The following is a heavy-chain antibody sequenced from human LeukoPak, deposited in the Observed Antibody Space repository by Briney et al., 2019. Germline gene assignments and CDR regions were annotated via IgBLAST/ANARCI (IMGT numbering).Heavy chain of an antibody. CDR1: GGSISSGSYY. Sequence: SETLSLTCTVSGGSISSGSYYWSWIRQPPGKGLEWIGCVYYTGSTNYNPSLKSRVAISGDTSKNQFSLKLSSVTAADTAVYYCARRSSSWSFDYWGQGTLVTVSS. CDR2: VYYTGST. CDR3: ARRSSSWSFDY. J-gene: IGHJ4*02. V-gene: IGHV4-61*01. D-gene: IGHD6-13*01.